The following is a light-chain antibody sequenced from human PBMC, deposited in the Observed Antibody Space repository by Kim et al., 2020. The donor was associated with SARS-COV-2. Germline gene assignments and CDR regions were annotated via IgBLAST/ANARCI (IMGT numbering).Light chain of an antibody. V-gene: IGLV3-19*01. CDR2: GKN. J-gene: IGLJ2*01. CDR3: NSRDTSGNHVL. CDR1: SLRSYY. Sequence: SSELTQDPAVSVALGQTVRITCQGDSLRSYYASWYQQKPGQAPILVIYGKNNRPSGIPDRFSGSSSGNTTSLIITGAQAEDEADYYCNSRDTSGNHVLFGGGTQLTVL.